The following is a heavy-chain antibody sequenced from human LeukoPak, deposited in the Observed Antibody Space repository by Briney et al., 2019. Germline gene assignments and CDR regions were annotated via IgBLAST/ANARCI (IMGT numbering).Heavy chain of an antibody. CDR2: ISSSSSYI. CDR1: GFTFSSYS. CDR3: GLELQARLVDY. J-gene: IGHJ4*02. Sequence: PGGSLRLSCAASGFTFSSYSMNWVRQAPGKGLEWVSSISSSSSYIYYADSVKGRFAISRDNAKNSLYLQMNSLRAEDTAVYYCGLELQARLVDYWGQGTLVTVSS. V-gene: IGHV3-21*01. D-gene: IGHD1-7*01.